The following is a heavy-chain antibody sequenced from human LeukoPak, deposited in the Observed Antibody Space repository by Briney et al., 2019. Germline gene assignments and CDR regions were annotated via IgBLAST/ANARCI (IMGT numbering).Heavy chain of an antibody. J-gene: IGHJ4*02. D-gene: IGHD3-10*01. Sequence: GGSLRLSCAASGFTFSSYWMSWVRQAPGKGLEWVANIKQDGSEKYYVDSVKGRFTISRDNAKNSLYLQMNSLRAEDTAVYYCARCVGSGSYYPPALDYWGQGTLVTVSS. CDR2: IKQDGSEK. V-gene: IGHV3-7*01. CDR1: GFTFSSYW. CDR3: ARCVGSGSYYPPALDY.